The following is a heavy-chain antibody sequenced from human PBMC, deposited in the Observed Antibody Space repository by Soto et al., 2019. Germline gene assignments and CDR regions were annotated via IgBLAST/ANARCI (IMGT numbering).Heavy chain of an antibody. Sequence: QFQLVQSGAEVKKPGSSVKVSCKASGGSLNSFALSWMRQAPGQGLEWMGGIIPVFGTTKYAERFQGRVTMTADESTSTAYLQLSSLRSEDTAVYYCARDKGAIFGVVTDAFDIWGQGTLVTVSS. V-gene: IGHV1-69*12. CDR3: ARDKGAIFGVVTDAFDI. CDR2: IIPVFGTT. J-gene: IGHJ3*02. D-gene: IGHD3-3*01. CDR1: GGSLNSFA.